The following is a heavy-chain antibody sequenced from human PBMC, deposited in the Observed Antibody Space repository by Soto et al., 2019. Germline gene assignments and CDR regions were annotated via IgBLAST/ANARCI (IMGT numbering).Heavy chain of an antibody. V-gene: IGHV3-53*01. CDR1: GLTVSNAY. Sequence: GGSLRLSCVASGLTVSNAYMAWVRQAPGMGLEWVSVIYDNGTTYYADSVKGRFTISRDTSTNTLSLQMDSLRAEDTAVYYCVRPLPSGRNYGLDVWGQGTTVTVSS. J-gene: IGHJ6*02. D-gene: IGHD3-10*01. CDR2: IYDNGTT. CDR3: VRPLPSGRNYGLDV.